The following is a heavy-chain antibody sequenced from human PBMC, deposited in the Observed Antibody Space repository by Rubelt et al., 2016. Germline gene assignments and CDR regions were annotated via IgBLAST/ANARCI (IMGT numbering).Heavy chain of an antibody. CDR1: GFTYTYST. J-gene: IGHJ4*02. V-gene: IGHV3-23*01. CDR3: ASQGNCSSISCYGAY. Sequence: ASGFTYTYSTMTWVRQAPGKGLEWVSAISGNGGSTYYADSVRGRFNISRDNSRNTLYLQMNSLRDEDTAVYYCASQGNCSSISCYGAYWGQGTLVTVSS. D-gene: IGHD2-2*01. CDR2: ISGNGGST.